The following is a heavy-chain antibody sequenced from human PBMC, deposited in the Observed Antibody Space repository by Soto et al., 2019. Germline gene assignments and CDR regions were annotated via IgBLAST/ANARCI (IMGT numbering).Heavy chain of an antibody. J-gene: IGHJ4*02. V-gene: IGHV4-61*05. CDR2: IHYSATT. CDR3: ARVVYSETDF. D-gene: IGHD4-4*01. Sequence: SETLSLTCTVSGGSISSSSYYWGWIRQPPGKGLEWIGYIHYSATTNYNPSLKSRVTISLDTSKNQFSLKLSSVTVADTAVYYCARVVYSETDFWGQGTLVTVSS. CDR1: GGSISSSSYY.